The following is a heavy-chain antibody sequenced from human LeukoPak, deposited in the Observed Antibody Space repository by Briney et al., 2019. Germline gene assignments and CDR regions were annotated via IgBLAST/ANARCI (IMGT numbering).Heavy chain of an antibody. CDR3: TRVLLSYSSSGTFDY. J-gene: IGHJ4*02. Sequence: GGSLRLSSTASGFTFGDYAMSWVRQAPGKGLEWVGFIRSKAYGGTTEYAASVKGRFTISRDDSKSIAYLQMNSLKTEDAAVYYCTRVLLSYSSSGTFDYWDQGTLVTVSS. D-gene: IGHD6-13*01. V-gene: IGHV3-49*04. CDR2: IRSKAYGGTT. CDR1: GFTFGDYA.